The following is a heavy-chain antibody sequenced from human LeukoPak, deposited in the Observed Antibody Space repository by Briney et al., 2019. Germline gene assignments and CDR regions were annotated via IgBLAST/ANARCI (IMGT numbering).Heavy chain of an antibody. CDR3: ASGRNAGVPDYSDH. Sequence: GGSLRLSCAASGFTFSTYAINWVRQAPGKGLEWVSSINSAGTSKKYADSLKGRFTISRDNAKNSLFLQLSRLRDEDTAVYYCASGRNAGVPDYSDHWGHGTLVTFS. CDR1: GFTFSTYA. CDR2: INSAGTSK. V-gene: IGHV3-21*01. J-gene: IGHJ4*01. D-gene: IGHD2-8*01.